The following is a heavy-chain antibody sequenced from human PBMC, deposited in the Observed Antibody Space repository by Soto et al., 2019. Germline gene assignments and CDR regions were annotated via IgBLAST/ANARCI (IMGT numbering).Heavy chain of an antibody. CDR2: ISSSSSTI. V-gene: IGHV3-48*01. CDR3: AGNPDNTVITVDY. D-gene: IGHD1-20*01. Sequence: GGSLRLSCAASGFTFSSYSMNWVRQAPGKGLEWVSYISSSSSTIYYADSVKGRFTISRDNAKNSLYLQMNSLRAEDTAVYYCAGNPDNTVITVDYWGQGTLVTVSS. J-gene: IGHJ4*02. CDR1: GFTFSSYS.